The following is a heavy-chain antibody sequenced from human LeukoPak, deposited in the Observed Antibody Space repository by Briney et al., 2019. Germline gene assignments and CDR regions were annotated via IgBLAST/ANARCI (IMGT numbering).Heavy chain of an antibody. D-gene: IGHD1-26*01. V-gene: IGHV3-33*01. J-gene: IGHJ4*02. CDR1: GFSFSSYG. CDR3: ARDYLVGANVEYYFDS. Sequence: PGGSLRLSCAASGFSFSSYGIHWVRQAPGKGLEWVAVIWHDGSNKYYADSVKGRFTISRDNSKNTLFLQMNSLRAEDTAVYFCARDYLVGANVEYYFDSWGQGTLVTVSP. CDR2: IWHDGSNK.